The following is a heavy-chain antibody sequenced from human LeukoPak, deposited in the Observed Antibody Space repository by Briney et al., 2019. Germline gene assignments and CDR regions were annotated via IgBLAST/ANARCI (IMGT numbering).Heavy chain of an antibody. CDR2: IKSKTEGETA. V-gene: IGHV3-15*01. CDR1: GFTFTNAW. J-gene: IGHJ4*02. CDR3: TTVYCSSTSCAMSGNY. D-gene: IGHD2-2*01. Sequence: GGSLRLSCAASGFTFTNAWMSWVRQAPGKGLEWVGRIKSKTEGETAEYAAPVKGRFTIARDDSKNTLYPHMNSLKTEDTAVYYCTTVYCSSTSCAMSGNYWGQGTLVTVSS.